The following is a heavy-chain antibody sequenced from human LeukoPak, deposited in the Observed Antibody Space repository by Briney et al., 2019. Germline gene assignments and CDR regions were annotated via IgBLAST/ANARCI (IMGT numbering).Heavy chain of an antibody. CDR2: IYPGDSDT. CDR1: GYRFTSYW. Sequence: GESLKISCKGSGYRFTSYWIGWVRQMPGKGLEWMGIIYPGDSDTRYSPSFQGQVTISADKSISTAYLQWSSLKASDTAMYYCARSYYYDSSGSYYFDYWGQGTLVTVSS. CDR3: ARSYYYDSSGSYYFDY. V-gene: IGHV5-51*01. D-gene: IGHD3-22*01. J-gene: IGHJ4*02.